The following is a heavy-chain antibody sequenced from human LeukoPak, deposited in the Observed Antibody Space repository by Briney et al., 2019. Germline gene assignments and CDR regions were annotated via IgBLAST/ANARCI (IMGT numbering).Heavy chain of an antibody. CDR2: ISAYNGNT. J-gene: IGHJ4*02. CDR3: ARGPRGYYDFWSGYWKPFDY. V-gene: IGHV1-18*01. CDR1: GYTFTSYG. D-gene: IGHD3-3*01. Sequence: ASVKVSCKASGYTFTSYGISWVRQAPGQGLEWMGWISAYNGNTNYAQKLQGRVTMTTDTSTSTAYMEPRSLRSDDTAVYYCARGPRGYYDFWSGYWKPFDYWGQGTLVTVSS.